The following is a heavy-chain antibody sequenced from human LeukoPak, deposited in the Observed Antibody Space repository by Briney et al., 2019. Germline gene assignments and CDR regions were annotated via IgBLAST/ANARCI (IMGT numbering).Heavy chain of an antibody. CDR2: IYYSGST. V-gene: IGHV4-59*08. D-gene: IGHD3-3*01. Sequence: PSETLSLTCTVSGGSISSYYWSWIRQPPGKGLEWIRYIYYSGSTNYNPSLKSRVTISVDTSNNQFSLKLSSVTAADTAVYYCARHLPYDFWSGRGDQYYMDVWGKGTTVTVSS. CDR1: GGSISSYY. CDR3: ARHLPYDFWSGRGDQYYMDV. J-gene: IGHJ6*03.